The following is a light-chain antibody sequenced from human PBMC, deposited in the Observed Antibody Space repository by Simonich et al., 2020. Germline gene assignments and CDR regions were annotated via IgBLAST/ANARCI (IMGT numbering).Light chain of an antibody. J-gene: IGKJ2*01. CDR2: DAS. Sequence: EIVLTQSPGTLSLSPGERATLSCRASQSVSSSYLAWDQQKPGLAPRLLIYDASSRATGIPDRFSGSGSGTDFTLTISRLEPEDFAVYYCQQYGSSLMYTFGQGTKLEIK. V-gene: IGKV3D-20*01. CDR3: QQYGSSLMYT. CDR1: QSVSSSY.